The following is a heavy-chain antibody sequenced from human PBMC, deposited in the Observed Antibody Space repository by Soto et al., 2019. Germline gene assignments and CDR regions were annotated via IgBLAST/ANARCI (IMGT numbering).Heavy chain of an antibody. CDR2: ISSSSSYI. CDR1: GFTFSSYS. J-gene: IGHJ5*02. V-gene: IGHV3-21*01. CDR3: ARDRYYDFWSGPNWFDP. Sequence: GGSLRLSCAASGFTFSSYSMNWVRQAPGKGLEWVSSISSSSSYIYYADSVKGRFTISRDNAKNSLYLQMNSLRAEDTAVYYCARDRYYDFWSGPNWFDPWGQGTLVTVSS. D-gene: IGHD3-3*01.